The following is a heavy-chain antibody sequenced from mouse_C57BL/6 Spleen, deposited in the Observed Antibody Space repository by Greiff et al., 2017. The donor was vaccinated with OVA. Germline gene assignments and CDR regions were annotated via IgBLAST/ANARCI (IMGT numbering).Heavy chain of an antibody. D-gene: IGHD1-1*01. CDR2: INPYNGGT. CDR3: ASRITTVVAPFAY. J-gene: IGHJ3*01. Sequence: EVQLQQSGPVLVKPGASVKMSCKASGYTFTDYYMNWVKQSHGKSLEWIGVINPYNGGTSYNQKFKGKATLTVDKSSSTAYMELNSLTSEDSAVYYGASRITTVVAPFAYWGQGTLVTVSA. V-gene: IGHV1-19*01. CDR1: GYTFTDYY.